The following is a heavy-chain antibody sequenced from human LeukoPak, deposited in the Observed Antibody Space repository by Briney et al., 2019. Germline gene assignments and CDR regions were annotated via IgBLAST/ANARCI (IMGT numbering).Heavy chain of an antibody. CDR1: GYTFTGCY. V-gene: IGHV1-2*02. J-gene: IGHJ4*02. Sequence: ASVKVSCKASGYTFTGCYMHWVRQAPGQGLEWMGWINPNSGGTNYAQKFQGRVTMTRDTSISTAYMELSRLRSDDTAVYYCARDRRGTYYYDSSGYLFDYWGQGTLVTVSS. D-gene: IGHD3-22*01. CDR2: INPNSGGT. CDR3: ARDRRGTYYYDSSGYLFDY.